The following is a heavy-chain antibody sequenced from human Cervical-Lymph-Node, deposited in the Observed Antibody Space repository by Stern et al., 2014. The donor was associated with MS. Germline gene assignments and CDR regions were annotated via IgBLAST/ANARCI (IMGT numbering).Heavy chain of an antibody. D-gene: IGHD3-10*01. J-gene: IGHJ4*02. Sequence: QVQLMQSGAEVKKPGASVKVSCKASGYTFTSYAMHWVRQAPGQRLEWMGWINAGNGNTKYSQKFQGRVTITRDTSASTAYMELSSLRSEDTAVYYCARVLWFGELSVERAFDYWGQGTLVTVSS. CDR1: GYTFTSYA. V-gene: IGHV1-3*01. CDR3: ARVLWFGELSVERAFDY. CDR2: INAGNGNT.